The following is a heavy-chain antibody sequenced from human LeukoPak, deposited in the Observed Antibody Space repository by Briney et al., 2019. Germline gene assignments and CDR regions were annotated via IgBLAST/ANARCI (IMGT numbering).Heavy chain of an antibody. J-gene: IGHJ4*02. Sequence: ASVKVSCRASGYTFTSYGISWVRQAPGQGLEWMGWISAYNGNTNYAQKLQGRVTMTTDTSTSTAYMELRSLRSDDTAVYYCARDIRPYYYDSSGYSDYWSQGTLVTVSS. CDR1: GYTFTSYG. D-gene: IGHD3-22*01. V-gene: IGHV1-18*01. CDR2: ISAYNGNT. CDR3: ARDIRPYYYDSSGYSDY.